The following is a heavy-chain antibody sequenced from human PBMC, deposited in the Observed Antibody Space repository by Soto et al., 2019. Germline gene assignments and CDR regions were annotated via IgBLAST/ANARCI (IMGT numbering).Heavy chain of an antibody. CDR1: GITFSNYG. V-gene: IGHV3-30*03. CDR3: GRNAIFVRGVPDEY. J-gene: IGHJ4*02. D-gene: IGHD3-10*02. Sequence: QVQLVESGGGVVQPGKSLRLSGAASGITFSNYGMHWVRQAPGRGLEWLAVIAYDGSSKYYAESVRGRFTISRDNARNTVFLQMNSLRVEDTAVYYCGRNAIFVRGVPDEYWGQGTPVTVSS. CDR2: IAYDGSSK.